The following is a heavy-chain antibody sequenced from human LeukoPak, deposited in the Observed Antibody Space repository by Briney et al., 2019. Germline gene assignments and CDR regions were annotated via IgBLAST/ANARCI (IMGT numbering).Heavy chain of an antibody. CDR1: GYTFTGYY. J-gene: IGHJ4*02. CDR2: INPNSGGT. CDR3: ARVIRDYDILTGYYNKYYFDH. Sequence: ASVKVSCKASGYTFTGYYMHWVRQAPGQGLEWMGWINPNSGGTNYAQKFQGRVTMTRDTSISTAYMELSRLRSDDTAVYYCARVIRDYDILTGYYNKYYFDHWGQGTLVTVSS. V-gene: IGHV1-2*02. D-gene: IGHD3-9*01.